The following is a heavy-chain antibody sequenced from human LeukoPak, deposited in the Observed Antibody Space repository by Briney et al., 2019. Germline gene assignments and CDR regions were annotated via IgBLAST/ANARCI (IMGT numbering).Heavy chain of an antibody. V-gene: IGHV3-30*09. J-gene: IGHJ4*02. D-gene: IGHD5-24*01. CDR1: KFTFNNYA. CDR3: AKDDGWVQYAN. CDR2: ISSDGSNK. Sequence: GGSLRLSCAASKFTFNNYAMHWVRQAPGKGLEWVSIISSDGSNKYYADSVKGRFAISRDNSNNTPYLQMNSLRAEDTAVYYCAKDDGWVQYANWGQGTLVTVSS.